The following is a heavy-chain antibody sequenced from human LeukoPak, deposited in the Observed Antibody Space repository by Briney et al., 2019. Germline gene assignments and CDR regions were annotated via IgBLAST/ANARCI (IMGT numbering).Heavy chain of an antibody. CDR2: IYYSVST. Sequence: SETLSLTCTVSGDSISSYYWSWIWQPPGEGVGWIGYIYYSVSTNYNPSLKSRVTISVDTYKNQFSLKLSSVTAADTAVYYCARTLRANWFDPWGQGTLVTVSS. V-gene: IGHV4-59*01. CDR3: ARTLRANWFDP. J-gene: IGHJ5*02. CDR1: GDSISSYY.